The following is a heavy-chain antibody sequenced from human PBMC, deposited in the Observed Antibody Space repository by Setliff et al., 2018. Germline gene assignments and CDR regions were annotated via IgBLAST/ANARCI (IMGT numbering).Heavy chain of an antibody. D-gene: IGHD3-10*01. J-gene: IGHJ4*02. CDR2: IKTKTDGGTT. CDR1: GFSFINAW. Sequence: PGGSLRLSCTASGFSFINAWMTWVRQAPGKGLEWVGRIKTKTDGGTTDYAVPVRGRFTISRDDSKNTLYLQMDSLQIEDTGVYYCTTAGSSDWVPIAYWGQGTLVTVSS. V-gene: IGHV3-15*01. CDR3: TTAGSSDWVPIAY.